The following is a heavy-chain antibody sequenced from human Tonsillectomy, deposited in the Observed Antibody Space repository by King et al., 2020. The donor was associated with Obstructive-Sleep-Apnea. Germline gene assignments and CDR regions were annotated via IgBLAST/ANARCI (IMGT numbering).Heavy chain of an antibody. Sequence: VQLVESGGGVVQPGRSLRLSCAASGFTFSSYGMHWVRQAPGKGLEWVAVISYDGSNKYYADSVKGRFTISGDNSKNTLYLQMNSLRAEDTAVYYCAKDKERMVRGVPYYSYYYGMDVWGQGTTVTVSS. V-gene: IGHV3-30*18. J-gene: IGHJ6*02. CDR1: GFTFSSYG. CDR3: AKDKERMVRGVPYYSYYYGMDV. D-gene: IGHD3-10*01. CDR2: ISYDGSNK.